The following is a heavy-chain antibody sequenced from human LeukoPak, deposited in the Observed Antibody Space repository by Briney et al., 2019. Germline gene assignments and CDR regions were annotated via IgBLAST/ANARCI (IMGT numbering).Heavy chain of an antibody. CDR2: ISYDGSNK. CDR1: GFTFSSYG. J-gene: IGHJ6*02. Sequence: GRSLRLSCAASGFTFSSYGMHWVRQAPGKGLEWVAAISYDGSNKYYADSVKGRFTISRDNSKNTLYLQMNSLRAEDTAVYYCASPSSTPGMDVWGQGTTVTVSS. V-gene: IGHV3-30*03. D-gene: IGHD2-2*01. CDR3: ASPSSTPGMDV.